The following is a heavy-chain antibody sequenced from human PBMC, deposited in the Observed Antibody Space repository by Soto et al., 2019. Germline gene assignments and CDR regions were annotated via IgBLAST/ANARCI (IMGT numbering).Heavy chain of an antibody. D-gene: IGHD6-13*01. CDR3: AHRPYSSSEDYFDY. CDR1: GFSLSTSGVG. V-gene: IGHV2-5*02. CDR2: IYWDDDK. J-gene: IGHJ4*02. Sequence: QITLKESGPTLVKPTQTLTLTCTFSGFSLSTSGVGVGWIRQPPGKALEWLAFIYWDDDKRYSPSLKSRLTITKDTSKNQVVLTMTNMDPVDTATYYCAHRPYSSSEDYFDYWGQGTLVTVSS.